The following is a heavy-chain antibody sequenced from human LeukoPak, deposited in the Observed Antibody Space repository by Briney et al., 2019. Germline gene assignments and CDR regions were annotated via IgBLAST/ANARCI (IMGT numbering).Heavy chain of an antibody. CDR2: IYPGDSNT. Sequence: PGESLKISCKGSGYSFTSYWIGWVRQMPGKGVEWMGIIYPGDSNTSYRPSFQGQVTISADKSISTAYLQWSNLKASDTAMYYCARQPFPGWYPWGQGTLVTVSS. CDR1: GYSFTSYW. J-gene: IGHJ5*02. CDR3: ARQPFPGWYP. V-gene: IGHV5-51*01. D-gene: IGHD6-19*01.